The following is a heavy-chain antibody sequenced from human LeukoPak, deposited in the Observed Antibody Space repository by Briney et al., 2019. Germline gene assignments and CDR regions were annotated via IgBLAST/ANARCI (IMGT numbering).Heavy chain of an antibody. J-gene: IGHJ5*02. CDR1: GGTFTSSP. D-gene: IGHD6-13*01. CDR3: ASSNPRFLWYSHLES. V-gene: IGHV3-30*04. CDR2: ISYDGGDK. Sequence: GGSLRLSCAASGGTFTSSPMHWVRQAPGKGLEWVAVISYDGGDKYSADSVKGRFTVSKDNSKNTLSLQMNSLRPEDTAVYYCASSNPRFLWYSHLESWGQGTLVTVSS.